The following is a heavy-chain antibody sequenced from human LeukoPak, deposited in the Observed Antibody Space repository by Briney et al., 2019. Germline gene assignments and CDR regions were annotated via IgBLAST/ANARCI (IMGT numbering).Heavy chain of an antibody. V-gene: IGHV3-53*01. CDR3: ARIDISDMAFNY. Sequence: GGSLRLSCAASGFTFSSYEMNWVRQAPGQGLEWVSVMYSGGSTYYSDSVRGRFTISRDNLRNTLFLQMNSLRPEDTALYFCARIDISDMAFNYWGQGTLVTVSS. J-gene: IGHJ4*02. CDR1: GFTFSSYE. D-gene: IGHD2-15*01. CDR2: MYSGGST.